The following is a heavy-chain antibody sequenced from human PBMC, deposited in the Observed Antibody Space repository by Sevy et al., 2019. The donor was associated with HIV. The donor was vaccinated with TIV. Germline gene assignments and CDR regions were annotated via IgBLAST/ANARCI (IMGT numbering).Heavy chain of an antibody. CDR1: GGSINRSSYY. J-gene: IGHJ4*02. D-gene: IGHD2-8*01. Sequence: SETLSLTCTVSGGSINRSSYYWGWIRQPTGKGLEWIASIHSGGNAYYNPSLKSRVTVSVDTSKNQVSLKRTSVTAADTAVYYCARQGGSCEGGPCYTFFDFWGQGTLVTVSS. CDR3: ARQGGSCEGGPCYTFFDF. V-gene: IGHV4-39*01. CDR2: IHSGGNA.